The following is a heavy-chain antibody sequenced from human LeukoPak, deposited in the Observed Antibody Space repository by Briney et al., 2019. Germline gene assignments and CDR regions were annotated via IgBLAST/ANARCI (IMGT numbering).Heavy chain of an antibody. V-gene: IGHV4-59*08. CDR2: IYYSGST. CDR1: GGSISSYY. J-gene: IGHJ6*02. CDR3: AASLIGQTDYYYYGMDV. Sequence: PSETLSLTCTDSGGSISSYYWSWIRQPPGKGLEWIGYIYYSGSTNYNPSLKSRVTISVDTSKNQFSLKLSSVTAADTAVYYCAASLIGQTDYYYYGMDVWGQGTTVTVSS.